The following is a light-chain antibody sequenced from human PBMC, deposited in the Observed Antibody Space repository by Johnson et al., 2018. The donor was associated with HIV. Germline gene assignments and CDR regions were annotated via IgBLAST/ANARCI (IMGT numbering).Light chain of an antibody. J-gene: IGLJ1*01. Sequence: QSVLTQPPSVSAAPGQKVTISCSGSSSNIGNYYVFWYQQLPGRAPKLLIYDNNKRPSGIPDRFSGSKSGTSATLGIAGLPTGDAAAYFFGPWDTILTTFVFGTGTEVSVL. V-gene: IGLV1-51*01. CDR3: GPWDTILTTFV. CDR2: DNN. CDR1: SSNIGNYY.